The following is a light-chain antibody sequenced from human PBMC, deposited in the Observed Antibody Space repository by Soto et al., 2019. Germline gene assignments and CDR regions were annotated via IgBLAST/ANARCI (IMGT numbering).Light chain of an antibody. Sequence: DIQMTQSPSTLSASVGDRVTITCRASQSISSWLAWHQQKPGKAPKALIYDASSLKSGVPSRFSGSGSGTEFTLTISSLQPDDFATYYCQQYNSYPWTFGQGTKVDI. CDR3: QQYNSYPWT. CDR1: QSISSW. V-gene: IGKV1-5*01. CDR2: DAS. J-gene: IGKJ1*01.